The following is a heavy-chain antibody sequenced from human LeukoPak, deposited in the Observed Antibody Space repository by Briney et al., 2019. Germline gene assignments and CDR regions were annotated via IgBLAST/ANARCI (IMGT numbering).Heavy chain of an antibody. CDR2: TSTSGTT. J-gene: IGHJ4*02. Sequence: PSETLSLTCTVSGGSVTTYYWSWIRQSAGKGLEWIGHTSTSGTTTYNPSLKSRVTMSVDTSKNQFSLKLTSVTAADTAVYYCAREATVVGATIIWGQGTLGTVSS. V-gene: IGHV4-4*07. CDR3: AREATVVGATII. CDR1: GGSVTTYY. D-gene: IGHD1-26*01.